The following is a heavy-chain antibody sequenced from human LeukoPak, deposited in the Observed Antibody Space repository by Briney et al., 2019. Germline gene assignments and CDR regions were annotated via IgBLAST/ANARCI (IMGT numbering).Heavy chain of an antibody. V-gene: IGHV5-51*01. Sequence: GESLKISCKGSGFIFTHYWIGWVRQEPGKGLEWMGIIYPDGSDTRYSPSFQGQVTISADKSINTAFLQWSSLKASDSAIYYCARLYYSASGYPDYWGQGTLVTVSS. D-gene: IGHD3-22*01. CDR1: GFIFTHYW. CDR3: ARLYYSASGYPDY. J-gene: IGHJ4*02. CDR2: IYPDGSDT.